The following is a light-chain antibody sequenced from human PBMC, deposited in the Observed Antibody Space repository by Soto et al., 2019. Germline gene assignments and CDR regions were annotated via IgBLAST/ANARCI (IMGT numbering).Light chain of an antibody. CDR3: QQYNYWYT. CDR2: GAS. V-gene: IGKV3-15*01. J-gene: IGKJ2*01. Sequence: VMTQSPVTLSVSPGERATLSCRASQGVYTNVAWYQQRPGQAPRLLIYGASTRATGIPARFSGRGSGTEFTLTISSLQSEDFAIYYCQQYNYWYTFGQGTKLEI. CDR1: QGVYTN.